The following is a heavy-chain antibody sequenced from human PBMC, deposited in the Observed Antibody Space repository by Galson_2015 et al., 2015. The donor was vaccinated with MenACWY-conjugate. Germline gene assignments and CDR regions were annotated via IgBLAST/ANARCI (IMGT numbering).Heavy chain of an antibody. CDR1: GFTFSNYW. D-gene: IGHD5/OR15-5a*01. J-gene: IGHJ4*02. CDR2: INSDGTTT. Sequence: SLRLSCAASGFTFSNYWMHWVRHAPGKGLVWVSRINSDGTTTNYADSVKGRFTISRDNAKNTLYLQMNSLRAEDTSVYYCARRTLSGVYYYFVSWGQGTLVTVSS. V-gene: IGHV3-74*01. CDR3: ARRTLSGVYYYFVS.